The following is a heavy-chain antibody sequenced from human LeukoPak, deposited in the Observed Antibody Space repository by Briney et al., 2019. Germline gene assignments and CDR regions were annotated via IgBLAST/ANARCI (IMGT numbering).Heavy chain of an antibody. CDR2: ISAYNGNT. CDR3: ARAYCSNTSCYIDP. D-gene: IGHD2-2*02. J-gene: IGHJ5*02. Sequence: PWASVKVSCKASGYTFTSYGISWVRQAPGQGLEWMGWISAYNGNTNYAQKLQGRVTMTTDTSTSTAYMELRSLRSDDTAVYYCARAYCSNTSCYIDPWGQGTLVTVSS. V-gene: IGHV1-18*01. CDR1: GYTFTSYG.